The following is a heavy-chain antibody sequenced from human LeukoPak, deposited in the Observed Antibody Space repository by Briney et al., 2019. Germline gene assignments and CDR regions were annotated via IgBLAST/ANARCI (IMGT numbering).Heavy chain of an antibody. CDR1: GGSFSGYY. Sequence: ASETLSLTCAVYGGSFSGYYWSWIRQPPGKGLEWIGEINHSGSTNYNPSLKSRVTISVDTSKNQFSPKLSSVTAADTAVYYCARKSGYYGANDYWGQGTLVTVSS. J-gene: IGHJ4*02. CDR3: ARKSGYYGANDY. D-gene: IGHD3-3*01. CDR2: INHSGST. V-gene: IGHV4-34*01.